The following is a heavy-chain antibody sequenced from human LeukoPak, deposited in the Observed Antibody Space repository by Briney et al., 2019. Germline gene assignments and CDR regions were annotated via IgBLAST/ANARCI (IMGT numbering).Heavy chain of an antibody. V-gene: IGHV4-61*01. Sequence: AETLSLTCTVSGGSVSRDSDYWSVLGQPPGKGLEWIAYINYSGATNYNPSLKSRVTILIDTSKNQFSLKLSSVTAADTAVYYCASRRLKGAFDIWGQGTMVTVSS. CDR2: INYSGAT. J-gene: IGHJ3*02. CDR1: GGSVSRDSDY. D-gene: IGHD3-16*01. CDR3: ASRRLKGAFDI.